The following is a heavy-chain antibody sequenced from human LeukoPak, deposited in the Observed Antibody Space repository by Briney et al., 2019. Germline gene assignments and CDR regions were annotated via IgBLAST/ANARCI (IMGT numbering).Heavy chain of an antibody. Sequence: PGRSLRLSCAASGFTFSSYSMNWVRQAPGKGLEWVSYISSSSSTIYYADSVKGRFTISRDNAKNSLYLQMNSLRAEDTAVYYCARDYHPHYYDSSGYSADWGQGTLVTVSS. D-gene: IGHD3-22*01. CDR1: GFTFSSYS. CDR2: ISSSSSTI. CDR3: ARDYHPHYYDSSGYSAD. V-gene: IGHV3-48*01. J-gene: IGHJ4*02.